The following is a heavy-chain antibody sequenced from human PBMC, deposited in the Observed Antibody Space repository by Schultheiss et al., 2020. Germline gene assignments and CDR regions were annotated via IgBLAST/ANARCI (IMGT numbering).Heavy chain of an antibody. CDR2: IKQDGSEK. CDR1: GFTFSSYA. D-gene: IGHD3-22*01. Sequence: GGSLRLSCAASGFTFSSYAMSWVRQAPGKGLVWVANIKQDGSEKYYVDSVKGRFTISRDNAKNTLYLQMNSLRAEDTALYYCARYTTYYLDSSGYHYGWFEPCGQGTLVTVSS. CDR3: ARYTTYYLDSSGYHYGWFEP. V-gene: IGHV3-7*01. J-gene: IGHJ5*02.